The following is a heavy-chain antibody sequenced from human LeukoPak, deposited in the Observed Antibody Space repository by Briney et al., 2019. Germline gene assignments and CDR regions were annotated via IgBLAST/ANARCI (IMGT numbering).Heavy chain of an antibody. V-gene: IGHV3-30*02. D-gene: IGHD3-10*01. CDR1: GFTFISYS. CDR2: IRYDGSNK. Sequence: PGGSLRLSCAASGFTFISYSMNWVRQAPGKGLEWVAFIRYDGSNKYYADSVKGRFTISRDNSKNTLYLQMNSLRAEDTAVYYCAKVAGSGSPGQYYYYMDAWGKGNTGSVSS. J-gene: IGHJ6*03. CDR3: AKVAGSGSPGQYYYYMDA.